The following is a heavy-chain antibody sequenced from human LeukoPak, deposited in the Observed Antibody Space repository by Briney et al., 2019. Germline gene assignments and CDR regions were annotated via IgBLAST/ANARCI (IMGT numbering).Heavy chain of an antibody. CDR3: ARVPREYYGSGSAFDY. CDR1: GYTFTGYY. V-gene: IGHV1-2*02. D-gene: IGHD3-10*01. CDR2: INPNSGGT. J-gene: IGHJ4*02. Sequence: ASVKVSCKASGYTFTGYYMHWVRQAPGQGLEWMGWINPNSGGTNYAQKFQGRVTMTRDTSISTAYMELSRLRSDDTAVYYCARVPREYYGSGSAFDYWGQGTLVTVSS.